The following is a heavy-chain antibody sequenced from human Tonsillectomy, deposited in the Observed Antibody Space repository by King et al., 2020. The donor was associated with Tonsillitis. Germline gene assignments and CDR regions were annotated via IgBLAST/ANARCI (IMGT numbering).Heavy chain of an antibody. D-gene: IGHD3-9*01. CDR3: AGGQDYDILAGYRYYYSGMDG. Sequence: QLVQSGAEVKKPGSSVKVSCKASGGTFSSYAISWVRQAPGQGLEWMGRIIPILGMTNYAQKFQGRVTITADKSTSTAYMDLSSLRSEDTAVYYCAGGQDYDILAGYRYYYSGMDGWGQGTTVTVSS. CDR2: IIPILGMT. CDR1: GGTFSSYA. V-gene: IGHV1-69*09. J-gene: IGHJ6*02.